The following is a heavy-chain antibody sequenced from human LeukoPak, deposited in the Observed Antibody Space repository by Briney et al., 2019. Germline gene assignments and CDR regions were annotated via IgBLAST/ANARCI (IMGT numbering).Heavy chain of an antibody. V-gene: IGHV3-21*01. CDR1: GFSLSSYS. CDR3: ARDPNSYDY. CDR2: ISSTSSHI. J-gene: IGHJ4*02. D-gene: IGHD4-23*01. Sequence: PGGSLRLSCAASGFSLSSYSMNWVRQAPGKGLEWVSSISSTSSHIYYADSVKGRFTISRDNAKNSLYLQMNSLRAEDTAVYYCARDPNSYDYWGQGTLVTVSS.